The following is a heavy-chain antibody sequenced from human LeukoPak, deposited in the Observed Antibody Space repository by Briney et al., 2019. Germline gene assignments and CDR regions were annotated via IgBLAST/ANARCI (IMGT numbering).Heavy chain of an antibody. CDR2: INSDGRMT. V-gene: IGHV3-74*01. D-gene: IGHD2-21*02. Sequence: GGSLRVSCAASGLTFSSYWMDWVRQAPGKGLVWVSGINSDGRMTRYAESVKGRFTISRDNAKNTLYLQMNSLRAEDTSVYYCARVGSTDGPHAFDIWGQGTMVTVSS. CDR3: ARVGSTDGPHAFDI. CDR1: GLTFSSYW. J-gene: IGHJ3*02.